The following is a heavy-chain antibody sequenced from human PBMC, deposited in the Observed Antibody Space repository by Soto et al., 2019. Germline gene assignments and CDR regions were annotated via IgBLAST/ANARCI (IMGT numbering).Heavy chain of an antibody. CDR2: IYHSGST. J-gene: IGHJ4*02. CDR3: AGGSGSYYY. Sequence: QLQLQESGSGLVKPSQTLSLTCAVSGGSISSGGYSWSWIRQPPGKGLEWIGYIYHSGSTYYNPSLKSRVTISVGRSRNQLSLKLSTVPAAGTAVYYCAGGSGSYYYWGQGTLVTVSS. CDR1: GGSISSGGYS. V-gene: IGHV4-30-2*01. D-gene: IGHD3-10*01.